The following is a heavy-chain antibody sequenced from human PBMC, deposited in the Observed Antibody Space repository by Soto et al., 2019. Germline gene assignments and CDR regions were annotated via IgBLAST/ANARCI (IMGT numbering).Heavy chain of an antibody. V-gene: IGHV4-39*01. CDR2: IYYSGIS. J-gene: IGHJ3*02. CDR1: GGSISRSSYY. CDR3: ARPPTANLDAFEI. D-gene: IGHD7-27*01. Sequence: SETLSLTCTVSGGSISRSSYYWVWIRQPPGKGLEWIGSIYYSGISYYNPSLKSRVTISVDTSKNQFSLKLNSVTAADTAVYYCARPPTANLDAFEIWGQGTMVTVSS.